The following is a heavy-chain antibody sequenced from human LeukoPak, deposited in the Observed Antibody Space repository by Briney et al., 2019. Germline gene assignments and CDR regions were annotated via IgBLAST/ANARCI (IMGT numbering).Heavy chain of an antibody. Sequence: PGGSLRLSCAASGFTFSSYWMSWVRQAPGKGLEWVANIKQDGSEKYYVDSVKGRFTISRDNFKNTVDLQVSGLKEEDTAVYYCARDWGQRGVGATLANWGQGTLVIVSS. CDR3: ARDWGQRGVGATLAN. CDR1: GFTFSSYW. V-gene: IGHV3-7*03. J-gene: IGHJ4*02. D-gene: IGHD1-26*01. CDR2: IKQDGSEK.